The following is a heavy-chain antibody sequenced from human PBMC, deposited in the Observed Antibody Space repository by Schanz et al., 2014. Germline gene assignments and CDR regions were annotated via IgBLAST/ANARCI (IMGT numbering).Heavy chain of an antibody. CDR3: ARHLVNAYGMDV. Sequence: QVQLQQWGAGLLKPSETLSLTCAVYGGPFSGYFWSWIRQSPGKGLQWIGEIHHSGSIIYNPSLRSGAPISMDPSKNQFSLKVTSVTAADTAVYYCARHLVNAYGMDVWGQGTAVTVSS. V-gene: IGHV4-34*01. J-gene: IGHJ6*02. CDR2: IHHSGSI. D-gene: IGHD3-3*02. CDR1: GGPFSGYF.